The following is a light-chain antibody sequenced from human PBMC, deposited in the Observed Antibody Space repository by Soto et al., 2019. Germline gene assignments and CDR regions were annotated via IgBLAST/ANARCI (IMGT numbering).Light chain of an antibody. CDR2: GAS. Sequence: EIVLTQSPGTLSLSPGERATLSCRASQSVSSSYLAWYQQKPGQAPRLLIYGASSRATGIPDRFSGSGSGTDFTLTISRLEPEDFAVYYCQQYGSSPSTVGQGTRVESK. V-gene: IGKV3-20*01. J-gene: IGKJ5*01. CDR1: QSVSSSY. CDR3: QQYGSSPST.